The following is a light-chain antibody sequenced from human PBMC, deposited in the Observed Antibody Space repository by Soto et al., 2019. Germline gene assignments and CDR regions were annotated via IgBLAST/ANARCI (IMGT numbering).Light chain of an antibody. J-gene: IGKJ4*01. Sequence: DVQLTQSPASLSAFVGDRATITCRASQGVAPCLAGFQQKPGEVPKLLLFATSTLQSVVPSRFSGSGSGTYFTLTISSLQPEDVGTYCCQKYNSAPLTFGGGTKVEIK. CDR1: QGVAPC. CDR3: QKYNSAPLT. V-gene: IGKV1-27*01. CDR2: ATS.